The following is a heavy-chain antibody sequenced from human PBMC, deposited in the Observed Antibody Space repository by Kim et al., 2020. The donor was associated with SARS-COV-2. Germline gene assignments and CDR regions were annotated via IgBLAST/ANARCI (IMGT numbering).Heavy chain of an antibody. D-gene: IGHD2-15*01. Sequence: SETLSLTCTVSGGSINGYGWNWIRQAPGKGLDWLGYVFYTGDANYAPSLGSRLNISVDMSKNQFPLRLSSVSAADTAISYCWRRAYSGPEVFDYGGQGA. CDR1: GGSINGYG. CDR2: VFYTGDA. V-gene: IGHV4-59*13. CDR3: WRRAYSGPEVFDY. J-gene: IGHJ4*02.